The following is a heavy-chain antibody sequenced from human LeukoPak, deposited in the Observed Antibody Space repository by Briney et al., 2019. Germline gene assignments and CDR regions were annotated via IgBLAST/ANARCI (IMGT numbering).Heavy chain of an antibody. CDR2: ISAYNGNT. Sequence: ASVKVSCKASGYTFTSYGIGWVRQAPGQGLEWMGWISAYNGNTNYAQKLQGRVTMTTDTSTSTAYMELRSLRSDDTAVYYCGTCSTSCSSYYYYGMDVWGQGTTVTVSS. D-gene: IGHD2-2*01. V-gene: IGHV1-18*01. CDR3: GTCSTSCSSYYYYGMDV. J-gene: IGHJ6*02. CDR1: GYTFTSYG.